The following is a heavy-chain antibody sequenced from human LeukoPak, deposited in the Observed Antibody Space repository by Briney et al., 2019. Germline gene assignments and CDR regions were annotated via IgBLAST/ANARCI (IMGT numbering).Heavy chain of an antibody. V-gene: IGHV3-30*02. CDR2: IRYDGTNK. D-gene: IGHD3-16*01. J-gene: IGHJ3*02. Sequence: PGGSLRLSCAASGFTFNHYGMHWVRQTPDKGLEWVAFIRYDGTNKYYADSVKGRFTISRDNSKNTLYLQMNSLRAEDTAVYYCAKVSLVMTNDAFDIWGQGTMVTVSS. CDR3: AKVSLVMTNDAFDI. CDR1: GFTFNHYG.